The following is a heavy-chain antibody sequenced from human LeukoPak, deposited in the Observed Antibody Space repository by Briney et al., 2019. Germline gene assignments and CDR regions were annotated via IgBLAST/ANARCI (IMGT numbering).Heavy chain of an antibody. D-gene: IGHD3-3*01. CDR1: GYSFTSYW. V-gene: IGHV5-51*03. CDR2: IYPGNSDT. CDR3: ARLLYYDFWSGYSTQSYMGV. J-gene: IGHJ6*03. Sequence: GESPKISCKGSGYSFTSYWIGWVRQMPGKGLEWMGIIYPGNSDTRYSPSFQGQVTISADKSISTAYLQWSSLKASDTAMYYCARLLYYDFWSGYSTQSYMGVWGKGTTVTVSS.